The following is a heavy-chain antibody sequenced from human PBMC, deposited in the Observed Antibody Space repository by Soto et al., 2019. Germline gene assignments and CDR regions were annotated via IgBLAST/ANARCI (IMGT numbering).Heavy chain of an antibody. CDR2: ISNNGGST. CDR3: GKGGGAYSSSSFWFDL. D-gene: IGHD6-6*01. J-gene: IGHJ5*02. Sequence: GGSLRLSCSASGFPFRTYAMHWVRQAPGKGLEYVAAISNNGGSTYSSDSVKGRITISRDNSKNTLYLQMTSLRVEDTAIYYCGKGGGAYSSSSFWFDLWGKGTLVTVSS. CDR1: GFPFRTYA. V-gene: IGHV3-64D*06.